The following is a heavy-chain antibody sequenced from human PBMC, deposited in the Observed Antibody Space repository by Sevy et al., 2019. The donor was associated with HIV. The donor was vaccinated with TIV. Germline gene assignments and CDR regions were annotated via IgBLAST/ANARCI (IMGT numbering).Heavy chain of an antibody. CDR3: ARVLMGSGGFDY. V-gene: IGHV3-53*01. CDR2: IYSGGST. Sequence: GGSLRLSCAASGFTVSSNYMSWVRQAPGKGLEWVSVIYSGGSTYYADSVKGRFTISGDNSKNTLYLQMNSLRAEDTAVYYCARVLMGSGGFDYWGQGTLVTVSS. J-gene: IGHJ4*02. D-gene: IGHD2-15*01. CDR1: GFTVSSNY.